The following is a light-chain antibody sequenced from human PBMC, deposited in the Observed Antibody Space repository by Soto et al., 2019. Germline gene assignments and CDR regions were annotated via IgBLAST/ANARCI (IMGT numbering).Light chain of an antibody. CDR3: QHFYVWPWT. Sequence: IVLTQSPATLSLSAGERATISCRASQSVSSDLAWYQQTPGQAPRLLIYGASTRATGIPARFSGSGSGTEFTLTISSLQSEDFDVYYCQHFYVWPWTVGQGTKV. J-gene: IGKJ1*01. CDR1: QSVSSD. V-gene: IGKV3-15*01. CDR2: GAS.